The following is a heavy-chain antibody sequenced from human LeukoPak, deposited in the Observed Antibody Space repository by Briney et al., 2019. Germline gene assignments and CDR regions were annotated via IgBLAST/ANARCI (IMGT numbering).Heavy chain of an antibody. CDR2: ISSSSSYI. CDR1: GFTLSSYS. CDR3: ASSLGIAARPGY. J-gene: IGHJ4*02. Sequence: GGSLRLSCAASGFTLSSYSMNWVRQAPGKGLEWVSSISSSSSYIYYADSVKGRFTISRDNAKNSLYLQMNSLRAEDTAVYYCASSLGIAARPGYWGQGTLVTVSS. V-gene: IGHV3-21*01. D-gene: IGHD6-6*01.